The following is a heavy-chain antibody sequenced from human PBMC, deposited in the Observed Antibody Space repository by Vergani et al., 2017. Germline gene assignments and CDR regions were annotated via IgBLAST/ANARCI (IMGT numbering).Heavy chain of an antibody. V-gene: IGHV1-69*01. CDR1: GGTFSSYA. Sequence: QVQLVQSGAEVKKPGSSVKVSCKASGGTFSSYAISWVRQAPGQGLEWMGGIIPIFGTANYAQKFQGRVTITADESTSTAYMELSSLRSEDTAVYDCARVVLARYFDWLPSYMDVWGKGTTVTVSS. D-gene: IGHD3-9*01. CDR3: ARVVLARYFDWLPSYMDV. J-gene: IGHJ6*03. CDR2: IIPIFGTA.